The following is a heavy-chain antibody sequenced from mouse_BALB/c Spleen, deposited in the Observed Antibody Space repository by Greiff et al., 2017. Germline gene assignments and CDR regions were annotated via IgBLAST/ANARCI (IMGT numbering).Heavy chain of an antibody. Sequence: EVQLVESGGGLVQPGGSLKLSCAASGFTFSSYTMSWVRQTPEKRLEWVAYISNGGGSTYYPDTVKGRFTISRDNAKNTLYLQMSSLKSEDTAMYYCARPLGYYYAMDYWGQGTSVTVSS. CDR1: GFTFSSYT. D-gene: IGHD2-10*02. CDR2: ISNGGGST. V-gene: IGHV5-12-2*01. CDR3: ARPLGYYYAMDY. J-gene: IGHJ4*01.